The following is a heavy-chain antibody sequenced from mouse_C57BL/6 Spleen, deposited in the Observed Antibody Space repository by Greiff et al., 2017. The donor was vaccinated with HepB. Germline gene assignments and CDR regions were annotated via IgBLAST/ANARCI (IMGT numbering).Heavy chain of an antibody. V-gene: IGHV1-85*01. J-gene: IGHJ4*01. CDR1: GSPLTSYD. CDR2: IYPRDGTH. D-gene: IGHD2-2*01. CDR3: ARGASSVVTTRAMDY. Sequence: QLKQSAPSLFPPGAPFTLSCKASGSPLTSYDLPWVKQRPGQGPEWTGWIYPRDGTHKYNEKFKGKATLTVDTSSSTAYMELHSLTSEDSAVYFCARGASSVVTTRAMDYWGQGTSVTVSS.